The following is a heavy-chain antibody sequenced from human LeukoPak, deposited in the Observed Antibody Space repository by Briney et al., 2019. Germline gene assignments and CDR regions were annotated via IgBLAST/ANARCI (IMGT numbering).Heavy chain of an antibody. CDR3: ARSGVRYYFDY. D-gene: IGHD2-8*01. V-gene: IGHV4-59*01. CDR1: GGSISSYY. J-gene: IGHJ4*02. CDR2: IYYSGST. Sequence: PSETLSLTCTVSGGSISSYYWSWIRQPPGEGLEWIGYIYYSGSTNYNPSLKGRVTISVDTSKNQFSLKLSSVTAADTAVYYCARSGVRYYFDYWGQGTLVTVSS.